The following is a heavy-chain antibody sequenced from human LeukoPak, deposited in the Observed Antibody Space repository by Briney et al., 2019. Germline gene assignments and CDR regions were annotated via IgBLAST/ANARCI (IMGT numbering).Heavy chain of an antibody. CDR2: ITDIGKNK. D-gene: IGHD2-15*01. CDR3: AKAIQRYCSGGTCYSLDY. Sequence: GGSLRLSCAASGFTFGNYAMAWDRPRPWKGLEWVSCITDIGKNKYHTDSVKGRFTISRDNSKNTLSIQMNSLRVADTAVYYRAKAIQRYCSGGTCYSLDYWGQGTLVTVYS. J-gene: IGHJ4*02. CDR1: GFTFGNYA. V-gene: IGHV3-23*01.